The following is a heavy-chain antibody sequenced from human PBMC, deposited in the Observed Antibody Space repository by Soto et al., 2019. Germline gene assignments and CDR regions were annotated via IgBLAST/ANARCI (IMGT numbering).Heavy chain of an antibody. J-gene: IGHJ4*02. CDR1: GFTGSRDG. CDR2: ITDSGGST. V-gene: IGHV3-23*01. D-gene: IGHD4-17*01. CDR3: AKERATTTAFDY. Sequence: EVQLLESGGGLVQAGGSMRLSCAASGFTGSRDGMRWVRQAPGKGMEWVSLITDSGGSTYYADSVKGRFTISRDNTKNTLFLQMNSLRAEYTAVYYCAKERATTTAFDYWGQGALVTVSS.